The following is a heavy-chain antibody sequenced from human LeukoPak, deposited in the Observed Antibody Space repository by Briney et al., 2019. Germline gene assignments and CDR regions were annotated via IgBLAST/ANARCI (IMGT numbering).Heavy chain of an antibody. Sequence: PSETLSLTCAVYGGSFSGYYWSWIRQPPGKGLEWIGYIYYSGSTNYNPSLKSRVSISADTSKNQFSLKLSSVTAADTAVYYCARARHYDILTGYYIDFDYWGQGTLVTVSS. CDR1: GGSFSGYY. CDR2: IYYSGST. D-gene: IGHD3-9*01. CDR3: ARARHYDILTGYYIDFDY. V-gene: IGHV4-59*01. J-gene: IGHJ4*02.